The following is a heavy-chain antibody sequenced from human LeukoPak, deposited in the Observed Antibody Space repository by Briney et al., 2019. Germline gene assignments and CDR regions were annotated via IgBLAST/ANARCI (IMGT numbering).Heavy chain of an antibody. V-gene: IGHV4-38-2*02. CDR3: ARVLHAPYLIYS. CDR2: VFRLQTVRT. J-gene: IGHJ4*02. Sequence: KPAETLSLTCTVSDSSITSTYYWAWFRQPPGKGLEWIATVFRLQTVRTFNNPSLGSRVTMSLDPSHNQFSLNLTSVTAADTALYFCARVLHAPYLIYSWGQGTLVTVSS. D-gene: IGHD2-15*01. CDR1: DSSITSTYY.